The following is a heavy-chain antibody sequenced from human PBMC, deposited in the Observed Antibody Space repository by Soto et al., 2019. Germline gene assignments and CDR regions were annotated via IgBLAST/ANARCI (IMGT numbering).Heavy chain of an antibody. J-gene: IGHJ6*02. CDR1: GFTFNKYG. D-gene: IGHD3-3*01. Sequence: GGSLSLSCAASGFTFNKYGIHWVRQAPGKGLEWVSAISGSGGSTYYADSVKGRFTISRDNSKNTLYLQMNSLRAEDTAVYYCAKDWDYDFWSGYSAVWGQGTTVTVSS. V-gene: IGHV3-23*01. CDR3: AKDWDYDFWSGYSAV. CDR2: ISGSGGST.